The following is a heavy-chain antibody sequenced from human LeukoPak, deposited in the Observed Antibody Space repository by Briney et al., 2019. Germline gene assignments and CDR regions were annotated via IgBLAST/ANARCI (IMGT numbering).Heavy chain of an antibody. CDR2: IRFNGAFR. CDR1: GFTFSSHG. V-gene: IGHV3-30*02. J-gene: IGHJ5*02. D-gene: IGHD6-13*01. Sequence: GGSLRLSCAASGFTFSSHGMYWVRQAPGKGLEWLSFIRFNGAFRYYVDSVKGRFTISRDNPKSTLYLQMNSLRPEDTAVYYCARGALAAGERLKNNWFDPWGQGTLVTVSS. CDR3: ARGALAAGERLKNNWFDP.